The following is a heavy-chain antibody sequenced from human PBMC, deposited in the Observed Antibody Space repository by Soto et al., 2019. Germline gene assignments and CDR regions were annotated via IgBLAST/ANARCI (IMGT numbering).Heavy chain of an antibody. V-gene: IGHV3-23*01. Sequence: GGSLRLSCAASGFICSSYDMSWVRQAPGKGLEWVSTILVGGSTHYEDSVKGRFTISRDGSKNTLYLQMNSLTAGDTAMYYCAKATATGGGAFDICGQGTMVTVS. CDR2: ILVGGST. D-gene: IGHD2-8*02. CDR1: GFICSSYD. J-gene: IGHJ3*02. CDR3: AKATATGGGAFDI.